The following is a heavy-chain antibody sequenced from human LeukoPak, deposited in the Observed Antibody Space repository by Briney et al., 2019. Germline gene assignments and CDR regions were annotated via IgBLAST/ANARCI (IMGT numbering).Heavy chain of an antibody. CDR1: GGSISSSSYY. CDR3: ARGPPGVTGYYFDY. D-gene: IGHD3-9*01. CDR2: IYYSGST. Sequence: KPSETLSLTCTVSGGSISSSSYYWGWIRQPPGKGLEWIGSIYYSGSTYYNPSLKSRVTISVDTSKNQFSLKLSSVTAADTAVYYCARGPPGVTGYYFDYWGQGTLVTVSS. V-gene: IGHV4-39*07. J-gene: IGHJ4*02.